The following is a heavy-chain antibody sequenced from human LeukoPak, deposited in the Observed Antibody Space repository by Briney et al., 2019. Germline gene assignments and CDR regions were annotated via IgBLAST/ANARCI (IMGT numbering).Heavy chain of an antibody. Sequence: SETLSLTCTVSGGSISISSYYWGWIRQPPGKGLEWIGSIYYSGSTYYNPSLKSRVTISVDTSKNQFSLKLSSVTAADTAVYYCARPSSSWSCFDYWGQGTLVTVSS. CDR1: GGSISISSYY. CDR3: ARPSSSWSCFDY. J-gene: IGHJ4*02. V-gene: IGHV4-39*01. D-gene: IGHD6-13*01. CDR2: IYYSGST.